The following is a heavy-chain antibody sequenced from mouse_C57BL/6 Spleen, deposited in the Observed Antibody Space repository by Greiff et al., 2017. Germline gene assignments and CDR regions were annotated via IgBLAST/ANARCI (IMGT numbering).Heavy chain of an antibody. J-gene: IGHJ2*01. CDR2: IYPGSGST. D-gene: IGHD1-1*01. CDR1: GYTFTSYW. Sequence: QVQLQQPGAELVKPGASVKMSCKASGYTFTSYWITWVKQRPGQGLEWIGDIYPGSGSTNYNEKFKSKATLTVDTSSSTAYMQLSSLTSEDSAVYYCARSPLEYGSSYADYWGQGTTLTVSS. V-gene: IGHV1-55*01. CDR3: ARSPLEYGSSYADY.